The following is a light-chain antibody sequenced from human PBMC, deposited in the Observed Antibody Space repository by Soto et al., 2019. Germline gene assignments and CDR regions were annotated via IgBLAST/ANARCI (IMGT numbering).Light chain of an antibody. CDR3: RSYTSISTLV. J-gene: IGLJ2*01. Sequence: QSALTQPASVSGSPGQSITISCTGTSSDVGGYNYVSWYQQHPGKAPKLMIYDVSNRPSGVSNRFSGSKSGNTASLTISGLQAEDEADYYCRSYTSISTLVFGGGTKVTVL. CDR1: SSDVGGYNY. V-gene: IGLV2-14*01. CDR2: DVS.